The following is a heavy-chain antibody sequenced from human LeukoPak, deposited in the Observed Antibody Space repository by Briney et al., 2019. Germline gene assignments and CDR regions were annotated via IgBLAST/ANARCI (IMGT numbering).Heavy chain of an antibody. V-gene: IGHV4-59*08. CDR3: ARHYPAVMAATYTFDY. J-gene: IGHJ4*02. D-gene: IGHD2-21*01. CDR1: GGSISGYS. CDR2: IYYSGST. Sequence: PSETLSLTCTVSGGSISGYSWSWIRHPPGKGLEWIEYIYYSGSTNYNPSLKSRVTISVDPSKNQFSLKLTSVTAADTAVYYCARHYPAVMAATYTFDYWGQGALVTVSS.